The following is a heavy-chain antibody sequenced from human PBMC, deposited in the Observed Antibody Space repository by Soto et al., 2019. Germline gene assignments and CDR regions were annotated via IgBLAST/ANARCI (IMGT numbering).Heavy chain of an antibody. J-gene: IGHJ6*02. D-gene: IGHD3-10*01. V-gene: IGHV3-23*01. Sequence: GGSLRLSCAASGFTFSSYAMSWVRQAPGKGLEWVSATSGSGGSTYYADSVKGRFTISRDNSKNTLYLQMNSLRAEDTAVYYCASTGYYGSGSYYNPYYYYGMDVWGQGTTVTVSS. CDR3: ASTGYYGSGSYYNPYYYYGMDV. CDR1: GFTFSSYA. CDR2: TSGSGGST.